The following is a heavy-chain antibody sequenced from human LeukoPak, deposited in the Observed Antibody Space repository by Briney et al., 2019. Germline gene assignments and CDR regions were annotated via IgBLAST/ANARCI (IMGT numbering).Heavy chain of an antibody. CDR2: ISAYNGHT. V-gene: IGHV1-18*01. Sequence: ASVKVSCKASGYTFSNYGISWVRQAPGQGLEWMGWISAYNGHTNYVQKFQGRVTMTTDTSTSTAYMELRSLRSDDTAVYYCARVHRSAPLHFDGWGQGPLVTVSS. CDR1: GYTFSNYG. D-gene: IGHD1-14*01. J-gene: IGHJ4*02. CDR3: ARVHRSAPLHFDG.